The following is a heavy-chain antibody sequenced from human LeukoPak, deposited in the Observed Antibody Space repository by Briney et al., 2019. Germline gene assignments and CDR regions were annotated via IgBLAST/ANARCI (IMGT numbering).Heavy chain of an antibody. V-gene: IGHV4-30-4*08. CDR3: ARDSADTAMALYYYYMDV. J-gene: IGHJ6*03. CDR2: IYYSGST. CDR1: GGSISSGDYY. D-gene: IGHD5-18*01. Sequence: SSETLSLTCTLSGGSISSGDYYWSWIRQPPGKGLEWIGYIYYSGSTYYNPSLKSRVTISVDTSKNQFSLKLSSVTAADTAVYYCARDSADTAMALYYYYMDVWGKGTTVTVSS.